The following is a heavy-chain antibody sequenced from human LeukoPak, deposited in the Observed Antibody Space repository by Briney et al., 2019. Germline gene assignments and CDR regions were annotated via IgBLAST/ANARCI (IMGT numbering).Heavy chain of an antibody. J-gene: IGHJ6*02. V-gene: IGHV1-3*01. CDR2: INAGNGNT. CDR3: ARVLRAGGSAYYYYGMDV. D-gene: IGHD1-14*01. Sequence: WASVRVSCKASGYTFTGYYMHWVRQAPGQGLEWMGWINAGNGNTKYSQKFQGRVTITRDTSASTAYMELSSLRSEDTAVYYCARVLRAGGSAYYYYGMDVWGQGTTVTVSS. CDR1: GYTFTGYY.